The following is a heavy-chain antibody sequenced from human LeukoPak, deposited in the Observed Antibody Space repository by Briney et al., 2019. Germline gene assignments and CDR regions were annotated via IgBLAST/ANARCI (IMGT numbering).Heavy chain of an antibody. CDR2: INWNSDST. CDR3: ARGGGLDV. J-gene: IGHJ6*02. V-gene: IGHV3-9*01. CDR1: GFTYDEYA. D-gene: IGHD3-16*01. Sequence: PGGSLRLSCVAFGFTYDEYAMHWVRQAPGKGLEWISGINWNSDSTGYADSVKGRFTISRDNAKNSLYLQMSNLRAEDTAVYFCARGGGLDVWGQGATVTVSS.